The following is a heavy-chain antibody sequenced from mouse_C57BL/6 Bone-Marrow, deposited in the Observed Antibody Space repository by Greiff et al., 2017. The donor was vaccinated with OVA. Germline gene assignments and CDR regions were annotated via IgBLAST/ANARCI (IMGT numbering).Heavy chain of an antibody. Sequence: EVQLQQSGAELVRPGASVKLSCTASGFNIKDDYMHWVKQRPEQGLEWIGWIDPENGDTEYASKFQGKATITADPSSNTAYLQLSSLPSEDTAVYYCTTYYSNYESSWLAYWGQGTLVTVSA. CDR3: TTYYSNYESSWLAY. J-gene: IGHJ3*01. CDR2: IDPENGDT. V-gene: IGHV14-4*01. CDR1: GFNIKDDY. D-gene: IGHD2-5*01.